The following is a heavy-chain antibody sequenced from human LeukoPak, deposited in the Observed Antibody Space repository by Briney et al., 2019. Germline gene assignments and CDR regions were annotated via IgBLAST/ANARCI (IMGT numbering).Heavy chain of an antibody. V-gene: IGHV1-2*02. Sequence: ASVKVSCKASGYTFTGHYIHWVRQAPGQGLEWMGWINPNSGGTNYAQKFQGRVTMTRDTSISTAYMELSRLRSDDTAVYYCARALPTTVTFYYMDVWGKGTTVTISS. CDR2: INPNSGGT. J-gene: IGHJ6*03. D-gene: IGHD4-17*01. CDR1: GYTFTGHY. CDR3: ARALPTTVTFYYMDV.